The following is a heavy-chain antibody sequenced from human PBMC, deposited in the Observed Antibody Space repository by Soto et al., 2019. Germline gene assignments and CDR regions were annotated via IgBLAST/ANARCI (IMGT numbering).Heavy chain of an antibody. Sequence: KESGPMLVKPTQTLTLTCTFSGFSLITSGVGVAWIRQPPGKALELLALTYWNGDRRYSPSLKSRLSITKDTSKNQVVLIMTNMDSVDTATYYCARIKGLNYDWQADGMDVWGQGTTVTVS. D-gene: IGHD3-9*01. CDR3: ARIKGLNYDWQADGMDV. CDR2: TYWNGDR. V-gene: IGHV2-5*01. CDR1: GFSLITSGVG. J-gene: IGHJ6*02.